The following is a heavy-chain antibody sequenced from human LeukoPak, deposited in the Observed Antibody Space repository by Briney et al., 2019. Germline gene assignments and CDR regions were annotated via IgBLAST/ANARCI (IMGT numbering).Heavy chain of an antibody. V-gene: IGHV3-48*04. Sequence: GGSLRLSCAASGFTFSSYSMNWVRQAPGKGLEWVSYISSSSSTIYYADSVKGRFTISRDNAKNSLYLQMNSLRAEDTAVYYCAREWFDGSGSYDAFDIWGQGTMVTVSS. D-gene: IGHD3-10*01. CDR1: GFTFSSYS. J-gene: IGHJ3*02. CDR3: AREWFDGSGSYDAFDI. CDR2: ISSSSSTI.